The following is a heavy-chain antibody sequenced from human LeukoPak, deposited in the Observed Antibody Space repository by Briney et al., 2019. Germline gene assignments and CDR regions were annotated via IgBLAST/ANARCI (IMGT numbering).Heavy chain of an antibody. D-gene: IGHD6-13*01. Sequence: GGSVRLSCAASGFTFSSYGMNWVRQAPGKGLEWVSYISSSSSTIYYADSVKGRFTISRDNAKNSLYLQMNSLRAEDTAVYYCARESAAAGRYYFDYWGQGTLVTVSS. J-gene: IGHJ4*02. V-gene: IGHV3-48*01. CDR2: ISSSSSTI. CDR3: ARESAAAGRYYFDY. CDR1: GFTFSSYG.